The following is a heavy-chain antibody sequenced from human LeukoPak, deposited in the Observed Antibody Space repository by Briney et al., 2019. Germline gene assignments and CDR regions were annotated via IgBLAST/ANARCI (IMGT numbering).Heavy chain of an antibody. CDR1: GFTFRSYS. Sequence: GGSLRLSCAASGFTFRSYSMNWFRQAPGKGLEWVSFITSTSGDMLYADSVKGRFTISRDNAKNTLYLQMNSLRAEDTAVYFCARAAGHYFDYWGQGSLLTVSS. V-gene: IGHV3-21*06. CDR2: ITSTSGDM. D-gene: IGHD3-10*01. J-gene: IGHJ4*02. CDR3: ARAAGHYFDY.